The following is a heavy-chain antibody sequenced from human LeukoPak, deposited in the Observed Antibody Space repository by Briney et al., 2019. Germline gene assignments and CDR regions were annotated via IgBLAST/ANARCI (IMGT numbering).Heavy chain of an antibody. CDR2: INPDSGGT. Sequence: ASVKVSCKASGHTFTAYYMFWVRQAPGQGLEWMGWINPDSGGTNFAPKFQGRVTMTRDTSISTAYMELSGLTSDDTAVYFCATYYSDTSARDWGQGTLVTVSS. J-gene: IGHJ4*02. V-gene: IGHV1-2*02. CDR3: ATYYSDTSARD. D-gene: IGHD3-22*01. CDR1: GHTFTAYY.